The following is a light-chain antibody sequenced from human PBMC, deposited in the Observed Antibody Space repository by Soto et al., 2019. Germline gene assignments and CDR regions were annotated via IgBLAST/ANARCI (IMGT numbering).Light chain of an antibody. CDR1: SSDVGGYNY. V-gene: IGLV2-14*01. CDR3: SSYTSSSTLGVV. J-gene: IGLJ2*01. Sequence: QSALTQPASVSGSPGQSITISCTGTSSDVGGYNYVSWYQQHPGKAPKLMIYEVSNRPSGVSNRFSGSKSGNTASPTISGLQAEDEADYYCSSYTSSSTLGVVFGGGTKLTVL. CDR2: EVS.